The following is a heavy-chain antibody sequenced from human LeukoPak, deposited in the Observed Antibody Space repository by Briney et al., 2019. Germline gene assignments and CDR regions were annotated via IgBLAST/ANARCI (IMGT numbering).Heavy chain of an antibody. CDR1: GFTFSNYW. V-gene: IGHV3-7*03. Sequence: GGSLRLSCAASGFTFSNYWMSWVRQAPGKGLEWVANIKQDGSEKYYVNSVKGRFTISRDNAKNSLYLQMNSLRVEDTAVYYCASWPVGWYGEDSWGQGTLVTVSS. CDR3: ASWPVGWYGEDS. D-gene: IGHD6-19*01. J-gene: IGHJ4*02. CDR2: IKQDGSEK.